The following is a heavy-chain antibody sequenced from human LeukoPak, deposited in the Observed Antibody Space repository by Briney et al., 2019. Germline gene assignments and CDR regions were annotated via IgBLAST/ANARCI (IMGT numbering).Heavy chain of an antibody. J-gene: IGHJ4*02. CDR2: ISSSSSYI. CDR3: ARSHIVVVTAIPLGDY. V-gene: IGHV3-21*01. D-gene: IGHD2-21*02. Sequence: GGSLRLSCAASGCTFSSYSMNWVRQAPGKGLEWVSYISSSSSYIYYADSVKGRFTISRDNAKNSLYLQMNSLRAEDTAVYYCARSHIVVVTAIPLGDYWGQGTLVTVSS. CDR1: GCTFSSYS.